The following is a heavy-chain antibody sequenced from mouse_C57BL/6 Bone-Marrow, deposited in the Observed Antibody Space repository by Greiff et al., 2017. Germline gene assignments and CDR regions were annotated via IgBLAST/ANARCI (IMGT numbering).Heavy chain of an antibody. J-gene: IGHJ1*03. CDR3: ARNGYYGDFDV. CDR2: ILPGSGST. Sequence: QVKLQQSGAELMKPGASVKLSCKATGYTFTGYWIEWVKQRPGHGLEWVGEILPGSGSTNYNEKLKGKATFTADTTSNTPYMQLSSLTTEESAIYYCARNGYYGDFDVWGTETTVTVSS. V-gene: IGHV1-9*01. CDR1: GYTFTGYW.